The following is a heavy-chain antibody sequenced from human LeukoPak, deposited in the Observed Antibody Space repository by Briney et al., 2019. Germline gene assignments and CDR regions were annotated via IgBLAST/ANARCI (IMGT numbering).Heavy chain of an antibody. J-gene: IGHJ4*02. V-gene: IGHV3-21*01. CDR3: ARVSDSYGYSPIDY. CDR1: GFTFSSYS. D-gene: IGHD5-18*01. CDR2: ISSSSSYI. Sequence: GGSLRLSCAASGFTFSSYSMNWVRQAPGKGLEWVSSISSSSSYIYYADSVKGRFTISRDNAKNSLYLQMNSLRAEATAVYYCARVSDSYGYSPIDYWGQGTLVTVSS.